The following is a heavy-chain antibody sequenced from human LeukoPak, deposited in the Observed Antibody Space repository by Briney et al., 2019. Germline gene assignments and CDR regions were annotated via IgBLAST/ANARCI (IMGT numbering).Heavy chain of an antibody. CDR1: GFTFSSYS. CDR3: ARACSSTSCYLDY. Sequence: GGSLRLSCAASGFTFSSYSVNWVRQAPGKGLEGVSSISSSSSYIYYADSVKGRFTISRDNAKNSLYLQMNSLRAEDTAVYYCARACSSTSCYLDYWGQGTLVTVSS. D-gene: IGHD2-2*01. CDR2: ISSSSSYI. V-gene: IGHV3-21*01. J-gene: IGHJ4*02.